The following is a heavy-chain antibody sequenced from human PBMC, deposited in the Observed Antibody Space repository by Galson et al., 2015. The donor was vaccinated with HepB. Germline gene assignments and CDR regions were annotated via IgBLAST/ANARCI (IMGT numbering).Heavy chain of an antibody. CDR2: ISANDIST. CDR3: AKGSPTAFFHYYIDV. J-gene: IGHJ6*03. V-gene: IGHV3-23*01. Sequence: SLRLSCAASGLTLDTYDISWVRQAPGRGLQWVSAISANDISTHYADPVKGRFTISRQKSKNMVILQMKRLKVEDTAVYYCAKGSPTAFFHYYIDVWGTGTSMAASS. CDR1: GLTLDTYD. D-gene: IGHD2/OR15-2a*01.